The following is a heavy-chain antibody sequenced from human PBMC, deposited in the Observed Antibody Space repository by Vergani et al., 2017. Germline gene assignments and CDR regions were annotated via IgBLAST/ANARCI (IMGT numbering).Heavy chain of an antibody. Sequence: VQLVQSGAEVKKPGESLRISCKGSGYSFTSYWISWVRQAPGQGLEWMGRIIPILGIANYAQKFQGRVTITADKSTSTAYMELSSLRSEDTAVYYCARDVGNCSGGSCYSKRGAYFDYWGQGTLVTVSS. V-gene: IGHV1-69*09. CDR2: IIPILGIA. CDR3: ARDVGNCSGGSCYSKRGAYFDY. CDR1: GYSFTSYW. D-gene: IGHD2-15*01. J-gene: IGHJ4*02.